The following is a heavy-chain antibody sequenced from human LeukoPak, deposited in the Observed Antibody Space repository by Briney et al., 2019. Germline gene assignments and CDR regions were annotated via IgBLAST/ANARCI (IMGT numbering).Heavy chain of an antibody. V-gene: IGHV3-23*01. J-gene: IGHJ6*02. CDR2: ISGSGGST. Sequence: GGSLRLSCAASGSTFSSYAMSWVRQAPGKGLEWVSAISGSGGSTYYADSVKGRFTISRDNSKNTLYLQMNSLRAEDTAVYYCARDSLHFYGMDVWGQGTTVTVSS. CDR1: GSTFSSYA. D-gene: IGHD3-22*01. CDR3: ARDSLHFYGMDV.